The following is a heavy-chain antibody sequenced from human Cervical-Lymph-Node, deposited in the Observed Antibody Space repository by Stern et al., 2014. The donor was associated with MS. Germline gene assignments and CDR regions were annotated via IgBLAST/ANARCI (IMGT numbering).Heavy chain of an antibody. CDR1: GFTLRDYY. D-gene: IGHD2-15*01. Sequence: VQLVESGGSLVKPGGSLRLTCADSGFTLRDYYMRWIRQAPGKGLEWFSCISSSGSTIYDAASVKGRFTISRDNAKNSLYLQMNSLRAEDTAVYYCARASLRYWGQGTLFTVSS. CDR3: ARASLRY. J-gene: IGHJ4*02. V-gene: IGHV3-11*01. CDR2: ISSSGSTI.